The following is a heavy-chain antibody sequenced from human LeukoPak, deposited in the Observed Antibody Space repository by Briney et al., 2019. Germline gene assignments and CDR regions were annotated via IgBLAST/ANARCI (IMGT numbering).Heavy chain of an antibody. J-gene: IGHJ4*02. Sequence: GPVKVSCKASGYTFTSYDINWVRQATGQGLEWMGWMNPNSGNTGYAQKFQGRVTITRNTSISTAYMELSSLRSEDTAVYYCARVSGVLPDYWGQGTLVTVSS. V-gene: IGHV1-8*03. CDR2: MNPNSGNT. CDR3: ARVSGVLPDY. CDR1: GYTFTSYD. D-gene: IGHD6-13*01.